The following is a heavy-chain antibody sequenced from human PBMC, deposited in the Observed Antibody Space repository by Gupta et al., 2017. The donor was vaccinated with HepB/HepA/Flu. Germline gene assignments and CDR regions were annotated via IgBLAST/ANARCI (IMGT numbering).Heavy chain of an antibody. D-gene: IGHD1-26*01. CDR3: AKGGTWE. J-gene: IGHJ4*02. Sequence: EVQLLESGGGLVQPGGSLRLSCATSGFPFRSTAMSWVRQAPGQGLEWVSAIIVDNSAYYADSVRGRFTISRDNSKNTLYLQMNSLRVEDTAVYYCAKGGTWEWGQGTLVTVSS. V-gene: IGHV3-23*01. CDR1: GFPFRSTA. CDR2: IIVDNSA.